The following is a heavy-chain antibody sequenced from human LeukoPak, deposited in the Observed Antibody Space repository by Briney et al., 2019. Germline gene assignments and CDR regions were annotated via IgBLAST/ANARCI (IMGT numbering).Heavy chain of an antibody. CDR2: IYPRDGST. CDR3: ARDQEGFDY. J-gene: IGHJ4*02. Sequence: ASVKVSCKASGYTFTSNYIHWVRQAPGQGLEWMGMIYPRDGSTSYAQKFQGRVTVTRDTSTSTVHMELSGLKSEDTAVYYCARDQEGFDYWGQGTLVTVSS. V-gene: IGHV1-46*01. CDR1: GYTFTSNY.